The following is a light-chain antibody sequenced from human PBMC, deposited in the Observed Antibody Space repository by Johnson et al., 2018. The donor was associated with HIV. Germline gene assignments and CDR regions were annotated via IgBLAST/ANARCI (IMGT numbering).Light chain of an antibody. Sequence: QSVLTQPPSVSAAPGQKVTISCSGSSSNIGNSYVCWYQQLPGTAPKLLIYENDKRPSGLPDRFSGSKSGTSATLGITGLQTGDEADYYCGTWHGALSGGGVFGTGTKVTVL. CDR2: END. J-gene: IGLJ1*01. CDR3: GTWHGALSGGGV. CDR1: SSNIGNSY. V-gene: IGLV1-51*02.